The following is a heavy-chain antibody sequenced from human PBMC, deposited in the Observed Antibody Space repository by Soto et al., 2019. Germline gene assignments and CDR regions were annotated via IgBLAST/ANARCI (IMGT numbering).Heavy chain of an antibody. CDR2: VHYYGGT. J-gene: IGHJ4*02. Sequence: SETLSLTCGVSRGSVSKDNWWSWVRQSPGKGLEWIGEVHYYGGTSYNPPLESRATISVDTSRNEFSLRLTSVTAADTAMYYCTKNSAYALDFWGQGILVTVSS. CDR1: RGSVSKDNW. V-gene: IGHV4-4*02. CDR3: TKNSAYALDF. D-gene: IGHD3-3*01.